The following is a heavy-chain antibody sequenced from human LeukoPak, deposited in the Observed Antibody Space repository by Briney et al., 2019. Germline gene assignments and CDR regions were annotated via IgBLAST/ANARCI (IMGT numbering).Heavy chain of an antibody. CDR2: IKQDGSEK. J-gene: IGHJ4*02. D-gene: IGHD5-12*01. V-gene: IGHV3-7*01. Sequence: GGSLRLSCAASGFTFSSYWMSWVRQAPGKGLEWVANIKQDGSEKYYVDSVKGRFTISRDNAKNSLYLQMNSLRAEDTAVYYCARDEIISVASPSDYWGQGTLVTVSS. CDR3: ARDEIISVASPSDY. CDR1: GFTFSSYW.